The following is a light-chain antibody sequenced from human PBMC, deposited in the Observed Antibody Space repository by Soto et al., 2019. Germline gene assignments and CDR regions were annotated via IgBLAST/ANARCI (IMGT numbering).Light chain of an antibody. Sequence: EIFLTQSPGTLSLSPGERATLFCRASQSVGSGHLGWYQQKPGQAPRLLIYGASSRATGVPDRFSGSGSGTDFTLTISRLAPEDFAVYYRHHYGSSPRRTFGQGTKVEI. CDR2: GAS. CDR1: QSVGSGH. V-gene: IGKV3-20*01. CDR3: HHYGSSPRRT. J-gene: IGKJ1*01.